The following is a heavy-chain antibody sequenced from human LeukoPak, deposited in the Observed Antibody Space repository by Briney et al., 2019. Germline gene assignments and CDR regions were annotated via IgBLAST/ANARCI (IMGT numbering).Heavy chain of an antibody. CDR2: INPNSGGT. CDR3: AREADYNPDY. V-gene: IGHV1-2*02. J-gene: IGHJ4*02. D-gene: IGHD4-11*01. Sequence: ASVKVSCKASGYTFTGYFMHWVRQAPGQGLEWMGWINPNSGGTKHAHNIQGRVTMPRGTSISTAYMELIRLKSEDTAVYYCAREADYNPDYWGQGTLVTVSS. CDR1: GYTFTGYF.